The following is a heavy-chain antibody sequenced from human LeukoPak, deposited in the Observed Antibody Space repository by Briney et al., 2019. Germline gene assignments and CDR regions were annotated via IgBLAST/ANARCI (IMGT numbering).Heavy chain of an antibody. CDR3: ANEGTKNYYDSSGYYPLDYFDY. CDR2: ISGSGGST. D-gene: IGHD3-22*01. J-gene: IGHJ4*02. CDR1: GFTFSSYA. V-gene: IGHV3-23*01. Sequence: PGGSLRLSCAASGFTFSSYAMSWVRQAPGKGLEWVSAISGSGGSTYYADSVKGRFTISRDNSKNTLYLQMNSLRAEDTAVYYCANEGTKNYYDSSGYYPLDYFDYWGQGTLVTVSS.